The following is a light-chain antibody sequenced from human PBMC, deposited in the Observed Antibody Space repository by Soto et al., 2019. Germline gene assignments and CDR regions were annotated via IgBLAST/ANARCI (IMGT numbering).Light chain of an antibody. V-gene: IGLV2-11*01. CDR1: SSDVGGYNY. Sequence: QSALTQPRSVSGSPGQSVTISCTGTSSDVGGYNYVSWYQRHPGKAPKLIISDVTKRPSGVPDRFSGSKSGNTASLTISGLQAEDEADYDCCSYAGSDILIFGGGTKVTV. J-gene: IGLJ2*01. CDR3: CSYAGSDILI. CDR2: DVT.